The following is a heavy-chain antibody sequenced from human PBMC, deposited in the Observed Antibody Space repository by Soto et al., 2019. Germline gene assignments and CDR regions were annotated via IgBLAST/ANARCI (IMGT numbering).Heavy chain of an antibody. CDR3: ARGAGYSYGYFDF. J-gene: IGHJ4*02. V-gene: IGHV3-33*01. Sequence: GGSLRLACAASGFTFSSYGMHWVRQAPGKGLEWVAVIWYDGSNKYYADSVKGRFTISRDNSENTLFLQMNSLRAEDTAVYFWARGAGYSYGYFDFRGQGTLVTVSS. D-gene: IGHD5-18*01. CDR2: IWYDGSNK. CDR1: GFTFSSYG.